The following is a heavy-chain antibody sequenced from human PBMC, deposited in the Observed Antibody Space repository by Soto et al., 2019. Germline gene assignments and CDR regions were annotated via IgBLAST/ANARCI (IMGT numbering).Heavy chain of an antibody. CDR1: GFTFSSYS. J-gene: IGHJ4*02. CDR2: ISSSSSYI. D-gene: IGHD3-10*01. CDR3: ARDWASGYYGSGSYSFHY. V-gene: IGHV3-21*05. Sequence: GGSLRLSCAASGFTFSSYSMNWVRQAPGKGLEWVSYISSSSSYIYYADSVKGRFTISRDNAKNSLYLQMNSLRAEDTAVYYCARDWASGYYGSGSYSFHYWGQGALVTVSS.